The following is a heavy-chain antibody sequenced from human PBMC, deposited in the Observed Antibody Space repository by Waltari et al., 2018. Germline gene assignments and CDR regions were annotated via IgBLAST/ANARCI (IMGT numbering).Heavy chain of an antibody. CDR1: GGTFSSYA. J-gene: IGHJ5*02. CDR2: ISPILGIA. Sequence: QVQLVQSGAEVKKPGSSVKVSCKASGGTFSSYAISWVRQAPGQGLEWMGGISPILGIATYAQKFQGRVTITADKSTSTAYMELSSLRSEDTAVYYCAREVPAWFDPWGQGTLVTVSS. CDR3: AREVPAWFDP. V-gene: IGHV1-69*10.